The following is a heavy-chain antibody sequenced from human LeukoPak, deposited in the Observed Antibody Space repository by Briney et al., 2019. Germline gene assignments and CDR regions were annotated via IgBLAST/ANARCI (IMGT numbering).Heavy chain of an antibody. CDR3: ARPRTPSSSWSNGIDSDALDI. CDR2: INPNSGGT. Sequence: ASVKVSCKASGYTFTGYYMHWVRQAPGQGLEWMGWINPNSGGTNYAQKFQGRVTMTRDTSISTAYMELSRLRSDDTAVYYCARPRTPSSSWSNGIDSDALDIWGQGTMVTVSS. J-gene: IGHJ3*02. V-gene: IGHV1-2*02. D-gene: IGHD6-13*01. CDR1: GYTFTGYY.